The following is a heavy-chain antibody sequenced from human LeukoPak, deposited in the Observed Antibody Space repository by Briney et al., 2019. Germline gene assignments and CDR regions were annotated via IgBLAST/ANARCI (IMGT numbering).Heavy chain of an antibody. CDR2: ISSSSSYI. V-gene: IGHV3-21*01. CDR1: GFTFSSYI. D-gene: IGHD6-19*01. Sequence: GGSLRLSCAASGFTFSSYIMNWVRQAPGKGLEWVSSISSSSSYIYYADSVKGRFTISRDNAKNSLYLQMNSLRAEDTAVYYCARWPQQWPTYFDYWGQGTLVTVSS. CDR3: ARWPQQWPTYFDY. J-gene: IGHJ4*02.